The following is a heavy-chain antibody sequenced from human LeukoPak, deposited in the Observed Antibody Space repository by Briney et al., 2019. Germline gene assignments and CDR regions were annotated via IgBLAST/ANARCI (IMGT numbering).Heavy chain of an antibody. Sequence: GGPLRLSCAASGFSFSDYAMHWVRQAPAKGLEWVAATSHNEGNRYYADSVKGRFTISRDNSRNTLYLEVNSLRTDDTAVYFCARGPGLAMGKGYFDYCGQGTLVTVSS. CDR1: GFSFSDYA. J-gene: IGHJ4*02. D-gene: IGHD5-18*01. CDR3: ARGPGLAMGKGYFDY. CDR2: TSHNEGNR. V-gene: IGHV3-30-3*01.